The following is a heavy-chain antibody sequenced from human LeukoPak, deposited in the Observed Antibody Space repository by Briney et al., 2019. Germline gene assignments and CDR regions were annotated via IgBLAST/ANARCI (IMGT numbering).Heavy chain of an antibody. Sequence: PGGSLRLSCVISGFTFNDYGMSWVRQAPGKGLEWVAAVSGGRGSTHYADSVTGRFTISRDNAKNTLYVQMNSLRAEDTAVYYCARGAFGVYAFDIWGQGTMVTVSS. J-gene: IGHJ3*02. CDR1: GFTFNDYG. D-gene: IGHD3-3*01. V-gene: IGHV3-23*01. CDR2: VSGGRGST. CDR3: ARGAFGVYAFDI.